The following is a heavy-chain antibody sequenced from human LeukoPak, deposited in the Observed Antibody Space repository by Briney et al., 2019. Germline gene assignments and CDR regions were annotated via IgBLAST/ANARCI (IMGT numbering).Heavy chain of an antibody. D-gene: IGHD7-27*01. J-gene: IGHJ4*02. Sequence: GGSLRLSCAASGFTFSSYWMHWVRQAPGKGLVWVLRINSDGSSTSYADSVKGRFTISRDNAKNTLYLQMNSLRAEDTAVYYRASCGTGDPPDYWGQGTLVTVSS. CDR2: INSDGSST. CDR3: ASCGTGDPPDY. V-gene: IGHV3-74*01. CDR1: GFTFSSYW.